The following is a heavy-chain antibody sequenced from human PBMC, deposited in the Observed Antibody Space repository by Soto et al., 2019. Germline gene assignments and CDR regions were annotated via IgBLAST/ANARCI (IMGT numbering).Heavy chain of an antibody. D-gene: IGHD3-10*01. CDR1: GYMFVTYG. Sequence: ASVKVSCKASGYMFVTYGINWVRQAPGQGLEWMGWISAYNGNTKYAQNLQGRVTMTTDASTSTAYMEMRSLRSDDTAVYYCARDLDGSGSYYTDYWGPGXLVTVYS. V-gene: IGHV1-18*01. CDR3: ARDLDGSGSYYTDY. J-gene: IGHJ4*02. CDR2: ISAYNGNT.